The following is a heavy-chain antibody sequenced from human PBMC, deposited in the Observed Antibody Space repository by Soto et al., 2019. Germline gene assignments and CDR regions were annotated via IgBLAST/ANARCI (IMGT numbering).Heavy chain of an antibody. CDR3: ARDHGADMVGGGWFDP. CDR1: GGTFSSYA. Sequence: QVQLVQSGAEVKKPGSSVMVSCKASGGTFSSYAISWVRQAPGQGLEWMGGIIPIFGTANYAQKSQGRVTNTADESTSTAYMELSSLRSEDTAVYYCARDHGADMVGGGWFDPWGQGTLVTVSS. CDR2: IIPIFGTA. J-gene: IGHJ5*02. V-gene: IGHV1-69*01. D-gene: IGHD1-26*01.